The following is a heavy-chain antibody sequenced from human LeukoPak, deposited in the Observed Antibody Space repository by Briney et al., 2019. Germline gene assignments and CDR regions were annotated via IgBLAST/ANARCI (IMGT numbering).Heavy chain of an antibody. CDR1: GGSFSGYY. CDR2: INHSGST. Sequence: SETLSLTCAVYGGSFSGYYWSWSRQPPGKGLEWIGEINHSGSTNYNPSLKSRVTISVDTSKNQFSLKLSSVTDADTAVYYCARGLYYGSPGAWFDPWGQGTRVTVSS. D-gene: IGHD3-10*01. CDR3: ARGLYYGSPGAWFDP. J-gene: IGHJ5*02. V-gene: IGHV4-34*01.